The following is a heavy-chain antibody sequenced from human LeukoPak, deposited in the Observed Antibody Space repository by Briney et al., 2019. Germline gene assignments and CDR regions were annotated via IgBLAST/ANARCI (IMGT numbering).Heavy chain of an antibody. V-gene: IGHV1-3*01. CDR3: ARVDGSGSSAPNDC. J-gene: IGHJ4*02. Sequence: ASVTVSCKASGYPFISYAMHWVRQAPGQRLEWMGWINVGNGNTEYAQKFQGRVTITRDTSATATYMELSSLRSEDTAVCFCARVDGSGSSAPNDCWGQGTLVTVSS. CDR1: GYPFISYA. D-gene: IGHD3-10*01. CDR2: INVGNGNT.